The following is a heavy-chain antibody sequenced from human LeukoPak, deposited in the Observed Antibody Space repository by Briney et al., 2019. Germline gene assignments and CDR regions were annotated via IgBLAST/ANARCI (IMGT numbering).Heavy chain of an antibody. D-gene: IGHD6-19*01. V-gene: IGHV4-39*07. Sequence: SETLSLTCTVSGGSVSSGSYYWSWIRQPPGKGLEWIGEINHSGSTNYNPSLKSRVTISVDTSKNQFSLKLSSVTAADTAVYYCARRYSSGWYHFDYWGQGTLVTVSS. CDR1: GGSVSSGSYY. J-gene: IGHJ4*02. CDR2: INHSGST. CDR3: ARRYSSGWYHFDY.